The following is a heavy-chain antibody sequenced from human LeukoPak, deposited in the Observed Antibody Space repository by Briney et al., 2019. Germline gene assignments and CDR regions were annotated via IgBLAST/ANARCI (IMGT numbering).Heavy chain of an antibody. CDR3: ARQHSRITMIVPKRGGAFDI. Sequence: PGGSLRLSCAASGFTFSSYAMHWVRQAPGKGLEWVAFISFDGSNKYYADSVKGRFTISRDNSKNTLYLHMNSLRAEDTAVYYCARQHSRITMIVPKRGGAFDIWGQGTMVTVSS. D-gene: IGHD3-22*01. V-gene: IGHV3-30*04. CDR2: ISFDGSNK. CDR1: GFTFSSYA. J-gene: IGHJ3*02.